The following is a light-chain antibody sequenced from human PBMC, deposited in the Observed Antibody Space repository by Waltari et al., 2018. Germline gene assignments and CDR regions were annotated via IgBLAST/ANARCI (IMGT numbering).Light chain of an antibody. CDR2: EGT. V-gene: IGLV2-23*01. J-gene: IGLJ2*01. Sequence: QSALTQPASVSGSPGQSITISCTGTSSDVGSYNLVSWYQHYPGKAPNLMIYEGTKRPSGVSHRFSGSKSGNTASLTISGLQAEDEADYHCCSYAHSSRVVFGGGTKVTVL. CDR1: SSDVGSYNL. CDR3: CSYAHSSRVV.